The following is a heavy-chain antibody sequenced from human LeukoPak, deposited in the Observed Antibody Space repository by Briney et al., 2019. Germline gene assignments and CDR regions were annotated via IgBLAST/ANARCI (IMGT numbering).Heavy chain of an antibody. Sequence: SGGSLRLSCAASGFTFSNAWMSWVRQAPGKGLEWVANINQDASAKYYVASVRGRFTISRDNAKNSIYLQMNSLRVDDTAVYYCARWNIRGTAHQLDYWGQGSLVTVSS. V-gene: IGHV3-7*01. CDR3: ARWNIRGTAHQLDY. D-gene: IGHD1-7*01. J-gene: IGHJ4*02. CDR1: GFTFSNAW. CDR2: INQDASAK.